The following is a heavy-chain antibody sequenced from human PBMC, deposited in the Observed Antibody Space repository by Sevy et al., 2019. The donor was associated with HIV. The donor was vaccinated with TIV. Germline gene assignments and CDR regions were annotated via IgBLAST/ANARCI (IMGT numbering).Heavy chain of an antibody. V-gene: IGHV3-30*18. D-gene: IGHD3-10*01. J-gene: IGHJ5*02. CDR1: GFTFSSYG. CDR2: ISYDGSNK. CDR3: AKDLGWFDP. Sequence: GGSLRLSCAASGFTFSSYGMHWVRQAPGKGLEWVAVISYDGSNKYYADSVKGRFTISRDNSKNTLYLQMNSLRAEDTAVYYCAKDLGWFDPWGQRTLVTVSS.